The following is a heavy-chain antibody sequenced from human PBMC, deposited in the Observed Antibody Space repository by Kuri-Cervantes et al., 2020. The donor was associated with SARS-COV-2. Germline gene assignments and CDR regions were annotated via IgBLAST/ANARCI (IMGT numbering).Heavy chain of an antibody. CDR2: ISSSDESR. Sequence: GESLKISCAASGFSFSDYYMSWIRQAPGKGLEWVSCISSSDESRHYADSVKGRFTISRDNTKKSLYLQMNSLRAEDTAVYYCAKDLTIAVAGFNWYFDLWGRGTLVTVSS. D-gene: IGHD6-19*01. CDR1: GFSFSDYY. J-gene: IGHJ2*01. V-gene: IGHV3-11*01. CDR3: AKDLTIAVAGFNWYFDL.